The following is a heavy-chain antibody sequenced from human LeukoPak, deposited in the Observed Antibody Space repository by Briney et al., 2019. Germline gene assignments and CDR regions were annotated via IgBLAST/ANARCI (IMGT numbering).Heavy chain of an antibody. V-gene: IGHV3-48*02. J-gene: IGHJ4*02. Sequence: PGGSLRLSCAASGFTFSHSAMNWVRQAPGKGLEWISYISSTNATMYYADSVKGRFTVSRDNSKNLLYLQISSLRDADTAVYFCARGGIATIQSRGALDYWGQGTLVTVSS. CDR2: ISSTNATM. CDR1: GFTFSHSA. D-gene: IGHD5-24*01. CDR3: ARGGIATIQSRGALDY.